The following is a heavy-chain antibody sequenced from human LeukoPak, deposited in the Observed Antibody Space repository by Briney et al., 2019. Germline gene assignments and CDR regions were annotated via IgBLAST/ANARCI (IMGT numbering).Heavy chain of an antibody. CDR2: IIPIFGTA. J-gene: IGHJ4*02. Sequence: ASVKVSCKASGGTFISYAISWVRQAPGQGREWMGGIIPIFGTANYAQKFQGRVTITTDESTSTAYMELSSLRSEDTAVYYCARSSVGLGATLSYFDYWGQGTLVTVSS. CDR3: ARSSVGLGATLSYFDY. D-gene: IGHD1-26*01. CDR1: GGTFISYA. V-gene: IGHV1-69*05.